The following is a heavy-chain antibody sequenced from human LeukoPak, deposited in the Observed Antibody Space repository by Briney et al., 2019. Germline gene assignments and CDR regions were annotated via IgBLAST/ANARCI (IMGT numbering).Heavy chain of an antibody. J-gene: IGHJ5*02. Sequence: GASVKVSCKASGYTFTCYGISWVRQAPGQGLEWMGWISAYNGNTKNAQKLQDRVTMTTDTSTSTAYMELRSLTLDDTAVYYCARVHKECTRLQRFDPWGQGTLVTVSS. CDR3: ARVHKECTRLQRFDP. D-gene: IGHD3-3*01. V-gene: IGHV1-18*01. CDR2: ISAYNGNT. CDR1: GYTFTCYG.